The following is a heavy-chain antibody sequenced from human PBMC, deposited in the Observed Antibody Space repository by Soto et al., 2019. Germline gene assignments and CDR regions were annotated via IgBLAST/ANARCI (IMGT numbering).Heavy chain of an antibody. CDR1: GFIFTDYW. J-gene: IGHJ4*02. CDR3: ARGARNYYYFDY. V-gene: IGHV3-74*01. CDR2: IKSDESTT. Sequence: EVQLVESGGGLVQPGGSLRLSCAASGFIFTDYWIHWVRQAPGKGLVWVSRIKSDESTTNYADSVWGRLTISRDNAKNTVYLQMNSPRAEDTAVYYCARGARNYYYFDYWGQGTLVTVSS. D-gene: IGHD3-10*01.